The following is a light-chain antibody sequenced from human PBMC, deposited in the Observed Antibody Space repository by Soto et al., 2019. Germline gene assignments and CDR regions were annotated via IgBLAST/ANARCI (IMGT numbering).Light chain of an antibody. CDR1: QGIRSY. Sequence: DIQLTQSPSFLSASVGDRVTITCRASQGIRSYLAWYQQKPGKAPNLLVYAASTLQRGVPSRFSGSGSGTEFTLTINSLQPDDFATYYCQQLTNYPYTFGKGTKLDIE. J-gene: IGKJ2*01. CDR3: QQLTNYPYT. V-gene: IGKV1-9*01. CDR2: AAS.